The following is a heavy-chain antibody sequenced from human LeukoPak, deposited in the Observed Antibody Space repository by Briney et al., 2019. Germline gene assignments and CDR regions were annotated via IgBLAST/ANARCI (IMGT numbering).Heavy chain of an antibody. CDR2: IYYSGTT. J-gene: IGHJ4*02. D-gene: IGHD6-13*01. Sequence: ASETLSLTCTVSGGSISSYYWSWIRQPPGKGLEWIGYIYYSGTTNYNPSLKSRVTISVDTSKNQFSLKLSSVTAADTAVYYCARGVYIAAAQYAYWGQGTLVTVSS. V-gene: IGHV4-59*01. CDR3: ARGVYIAAAQYAY. CDR1: GGSISSYY.